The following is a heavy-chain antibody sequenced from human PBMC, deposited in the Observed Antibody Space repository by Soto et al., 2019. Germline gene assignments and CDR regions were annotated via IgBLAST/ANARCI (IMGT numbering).Heavy chain of an antibody. J-gene: IGHJ4*02. D-gene: IGHD2-21*02. CDR3: AKLCGGDCYSIDY. CDR2: ISGSGGST. Sequence: EVQLLESGGGLVQPGGSLRLSCAASGFTFSSYAMSWVRQAPGKGLEWVSAISGSGGSTYYADSVKGRFSISRDNSKNTLYLQMNSLRAEDTAVYYCAKLCGGDCYSIDYWGQGTLVTVSS. CDR1: GFTFSSYA. V-gene: IGHV3-23*01.